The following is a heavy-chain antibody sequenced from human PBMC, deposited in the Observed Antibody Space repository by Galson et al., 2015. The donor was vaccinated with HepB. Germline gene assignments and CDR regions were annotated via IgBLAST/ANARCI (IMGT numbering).Heavy chain of an antibody. V-gene: IGHV3-23*01. D-gene: IGHD3-22*01. CDR1: GFTFSTYA. CDR2: ISGGDGTA. J-gene: IGHJ6*02. CDR3: ATSRGLYGLDV. Sequence: SLRLSCAASGFTFSTYAMNWVRQAPGKGLERVSSISGGDGTAYYADSVKGRFTISRDNSKNTLYLQMNSLRAEDTAVYYCATSRGLYGLDVWGQGTTVSVSS.